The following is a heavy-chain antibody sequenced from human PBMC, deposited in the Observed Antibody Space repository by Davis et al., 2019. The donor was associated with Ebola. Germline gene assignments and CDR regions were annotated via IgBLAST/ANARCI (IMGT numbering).Heavy chain of an antibody. V-gene: IGHV3-74*03. D-gene: IGHD6-13*01. Sequence: PGGSLRLSCAASGFTFSSYWMHWVRQAPGKGLVWVSCINRDGSTTTYADSVKGRFTISRDNAKNTLYLQMNSLRAEDTAVYYCARALAAVGFNWFDPWGQGTLVTVSS. CDR2: INRDGSTT. CDR1: GFTFSSYW. J-gene: IGHJ5*02. CDR3: ARALAAVGFNWFDP.